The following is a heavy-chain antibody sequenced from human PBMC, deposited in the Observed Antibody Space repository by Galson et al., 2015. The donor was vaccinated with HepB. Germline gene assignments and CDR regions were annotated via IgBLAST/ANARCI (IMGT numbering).Heavy chain of an antibody. Sequence: SLRLSCAASGFTFSSYSMNWVRKAPGKGLEGIAYISNNKWSRFYAASVKGQFTVSRDNNKNSVDLQLSSLRADDAAVYFCARERRPNHGYYWAMDAWGQGTTVTVSS. CDR1: GFTFSSYS. J-gene: IGHJ6*02. CDR2: ISNNKWSR. CDR3: ARERRPNHGYYWAMDA. V-gene: IGHV3-48*04.